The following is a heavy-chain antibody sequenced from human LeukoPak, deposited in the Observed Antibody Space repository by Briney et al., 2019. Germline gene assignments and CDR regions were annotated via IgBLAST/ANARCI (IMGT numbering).Heavy chain of an antibody. CDR1: GFTFSGFW. CDR2: INSDGSEG. V-gene: IGHV3-7*03. Sequence: GGSLRLSCAVSGFTFSGFWMSWSRQAPGKGLEWVASINSDGSEGYYADVVKGRFTISRDNAKNSLYLQINSLRAEDTAVYYCARDPGLYSNGWEYYFDSWGQGTLVTVSS. CDR3: ARDPGLYSNGWEYYFDS. J-gene: IGHJ4*02. D-gene: IGHD6-19*01.